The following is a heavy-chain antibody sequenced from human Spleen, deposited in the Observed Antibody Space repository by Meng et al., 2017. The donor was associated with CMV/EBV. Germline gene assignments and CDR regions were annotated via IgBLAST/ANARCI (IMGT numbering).Heavy chain of an antibody. Sequence: GGSLRLSCAASGFTFSSYDMHWVRQATGKGLEWVSAIGTAGDTYYPGSVKGRFTISRESAKNSLYLQMNSLRAGDTAVYYCARGDQLGYCTNGVCYRENAFDIWGQGTMVTVSS. CDR3: ARGDQLGYCTNGVCYRENAFDI. CDR2: IGTAGDT. CDR1: GFTFSSYD. D-gene: IGHD2-8*01. J-gene: IGHJ3*02. V-gene: IGHV3-13*01.